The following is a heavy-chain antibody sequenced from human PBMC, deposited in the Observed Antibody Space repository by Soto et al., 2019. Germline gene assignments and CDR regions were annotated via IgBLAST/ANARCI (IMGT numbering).Heavy chain of an antibody. D-gene: IGHD2-15*01. Sequence: ASVKVSCKASGSTFTSYYMHWVRQAPGQGLEWMGIINPSGGSTSYAQKFQGRVTMTRDTSTSTVYMELSSLRSEDTAVYYCASAVAATHFPYCYGMDVWGQGTTVTVSS. CDR3: ASAVAATHFPYCYGMDV. CDR2: INPSGGST. V-gene: IGHV1-46*01. CDR1: GSTFTSYY. J-gene: IGHJ6*02.